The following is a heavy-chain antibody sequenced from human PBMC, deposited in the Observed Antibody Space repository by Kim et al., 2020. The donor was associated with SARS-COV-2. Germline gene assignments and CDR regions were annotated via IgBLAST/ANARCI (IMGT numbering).Heavy chain of an antibody. CDR2: IGRSGTDI. D-gene: IGHD2-2*01. CDR3: ARDTRVPTF. CDR1: GFSFSDHY. Sequence: GGSLRLSCVASGFSFSDHYMSWFRQAPGKGLECVSYIGRSGTDITYADSVKGRFTISSDNAKRTLYLQMNSLRAEDTAMYYCARDTRVPTFWGQGTLVTVSS. J-gene: IGHJ4*02. V-gene: IGHV3-11*01.